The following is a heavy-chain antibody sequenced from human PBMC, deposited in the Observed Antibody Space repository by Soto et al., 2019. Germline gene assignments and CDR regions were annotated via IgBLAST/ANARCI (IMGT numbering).Heavy chain of an antibody. CDR1: GYSFSDYF. CDR2: INPKTAAT. Sequence: ASVKVSCKPSGYSFSDYFIQWVRQAPGQGLEWVAWINPKTAATNYAKKFQGRVSLTWDTSSTTAYMELTRLRPDDTAVYYCGKIKWCLNYYNGMDVWGQGTTVTVSS. CDR3: GKIKWCLNYYNGMDV. J-gene: IGHJ6*02. V-gene: IGHV1-2*02. D-gene: IGHD2-21*02.